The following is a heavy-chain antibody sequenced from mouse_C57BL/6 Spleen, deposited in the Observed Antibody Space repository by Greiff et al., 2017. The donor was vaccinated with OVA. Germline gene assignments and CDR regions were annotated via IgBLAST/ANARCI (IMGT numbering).Heavy chain of an antibody. CDR3: ASYYGNYVGDY. D-gene: IGHD2-1*01. CDR2: IDPSDSYP. J-gene: IGHJ2*01. V-gene: IGHV1-50*01. Sequence: VQLQQSGAELVKPGASVKLSCKASGYTFTSYWMQWVKQRPGQGLEWIGEIDPSDSYPNYNQKFKGKATLTVDTSSSTAYMQLSSLTSEDSAVYYCASYYGNYVGDYWGQGTTLTVSS. CDR1: GYTFTSYW.